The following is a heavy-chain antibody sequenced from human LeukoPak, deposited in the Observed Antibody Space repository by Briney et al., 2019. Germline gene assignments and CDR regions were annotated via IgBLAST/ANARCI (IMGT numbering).Heavy chain of an antibody. CDR2: ISGSGGST. Sequence: GGSLRLSCAASGFTFSSYAMNWVRQAPGKGLEWVSGISGSGGSTYYADSVKGRFTISRDNSKNTLYLQMNSLRAEDTAVYYCAKDRRNSDYFDYWGQGTLVTVSS. J-gene: IGHJ4*02. D-gene: IGHD1-7*01. V-gene: IGHV3-23*01. CDR1: GFTFSSYA. CDR3: AKDRRNSDYFDY.